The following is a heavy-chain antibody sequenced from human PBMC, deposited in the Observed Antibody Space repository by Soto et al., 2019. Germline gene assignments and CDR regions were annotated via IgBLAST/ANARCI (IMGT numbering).Heavy chain of an antibody. CDR1: GGSINSYY. V-gene: IGHV4-59*08. J-gene: IGHJ4*02. CDR2: ISYSGST. CDR3: ARRHLSHYSFDY. Sequence: SETLSLTCTVSGGSINSYYWSWIRQPPGKGLEWIGYISYSGSTNYNPSLKGRVTISVDTSKNHFSLNLTSVTAADTAMYFCARRHLSHYSFDYWGQGTLVTVSS. D-gene: IGHD6-19*01.